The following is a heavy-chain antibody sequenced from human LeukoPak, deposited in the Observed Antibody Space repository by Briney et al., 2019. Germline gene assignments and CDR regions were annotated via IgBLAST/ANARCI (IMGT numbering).Heavy chain of an antibody. D-gene: IGHD3-22*01. CDR1: GFTFSNAW. CDR2: IKSKTDGGTT. V-gene: IGHV3-15*01. CDR3: TTVVPGYYDSSGYYFTY. Sequence: GGSLRLSCAASGFTFSNAWMSWVRQAPGKGLERVGRIKSKTDGGTTDYAAPVKGRFTISRDDTKNTLYLQMNSLKTEDTAVYYCTTVVPGYYDSSGYYFTYWGQGTLVTVSS. J-gene: IGHJ4*02.